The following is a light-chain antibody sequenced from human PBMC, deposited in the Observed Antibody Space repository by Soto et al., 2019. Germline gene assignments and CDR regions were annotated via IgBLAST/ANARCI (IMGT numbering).Light chain of an antibody. CDR2: GAS. CDR3: QQLNSYPRT. V-gene: IGKV1-9*01. CDR1: QAIRSY. Sequence: QLTQSPSSLSASVGDRVTITCRASQAIRSYLAWYQQKPGRAPNLLIYGASTLQSGVPSRFSGSGSGTDFTLTISSLQPEDFATYYCQQLNSYPRTFGQGTKVEIK. J-gene: IGKJ1*01.